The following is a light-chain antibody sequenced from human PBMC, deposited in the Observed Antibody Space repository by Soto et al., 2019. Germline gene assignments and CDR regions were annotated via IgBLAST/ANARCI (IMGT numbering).Light chain of an antibody. J-gene: IGKJ4*01. V-gene: IGKV3-20*01. CDR1: HTVRNNY. CDR3: QQDYNLSPLT. CDR2: DAS. Sequence: EFVLTQCPGTLSLSPGEWATLSCSASHTVRNNYLACYKQKPGQAPRLLVYDASSRATGIPDRFSGGGSGTDFTLTISRLEPEHYAVYYCQQDYNLSPLTFGGGTKVDIK.